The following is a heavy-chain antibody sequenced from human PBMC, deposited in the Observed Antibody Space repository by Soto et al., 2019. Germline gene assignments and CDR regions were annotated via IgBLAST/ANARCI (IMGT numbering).Heavy chain of an antibody. CDR1: GGSISSGGYY. Sequence: QVQLQESGPGLVKPSQTLSLTCTVSGGSISSGGYYWSWIRQPPGKGLEWIGYIYHSGSTYYNPYLKTRVTISVDTSKNQFTLKLSSGTAADTAVYYCARGRPDGARLDPWGQGTLVTVSS. CDR2: IYHSGST. V-gene: IGHV4-30-4*01. J-gene: IGHJ5*02. D-gene: IGHD6-6*01. CDR3: ARGRPDGARLDP.